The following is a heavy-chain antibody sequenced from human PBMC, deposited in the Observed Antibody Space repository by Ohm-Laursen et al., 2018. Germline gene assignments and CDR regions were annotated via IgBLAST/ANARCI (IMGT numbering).Heavy chain of an antibody. CDR1: GGSISSCY. Sequence: SETLSLTCTVSGGSISSCYWSWIRQPPGKGLEWIGYIHNSGSTNYNPSLKNRVTMSVDTSKNQFSLKLSSVTAADTAVYYCARETEQQLVGYWGQGTLVTVSS. D-gene: IGHD6-13*01. CDR3: ARETEQQLVGY. V-gene: IGHV4-59*12. CDR2: IHNSGST. J-gene: IGHJ4*02.